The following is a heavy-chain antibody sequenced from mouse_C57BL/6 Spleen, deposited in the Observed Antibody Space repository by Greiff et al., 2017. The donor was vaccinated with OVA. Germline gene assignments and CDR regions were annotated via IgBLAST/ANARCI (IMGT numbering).Heavy chain of an antibody. Sequence: QVQLQQSGPGLVQPSQSLSITCTVSGFSLTSYGVHWVRQSPGKGLEWLGVIWSGGSTDYNAAFISRLSISKDNSKSQVFFKMNRLQAYDTAIYYCARTNGSSFWYFDVWGTGTTVTVSS. CDR2: IWSGGST. CDR1: GFSLTSYG. CDR3: ARTNGSSFWYFDV. V-gene: IGHV2-2*01. J-gene: IGHJ1*03. D-gene: IGHD1-1*01.